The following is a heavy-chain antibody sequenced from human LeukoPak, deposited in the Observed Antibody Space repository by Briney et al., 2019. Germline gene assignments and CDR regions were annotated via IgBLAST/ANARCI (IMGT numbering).Heavy chain of an antibody. CDR2: INHSGST. Sequence: SETLSLTCAVYGGSFSGYYWSWIRQPPGKGLEWIGEINHSGSTNYNPSLKSRVTISVDTSKNQFSLKLSSVTAADTAVYYCARLPVVAAIPNFDYWGQGTLVTVSS. CDR3: ARLPVVAAIPNFDY. J-gene: IGHJ4*02. V-gene: IGHV4-34*01. D-gene: IGHD2-15*01. CDR1: GGSFSGYY.